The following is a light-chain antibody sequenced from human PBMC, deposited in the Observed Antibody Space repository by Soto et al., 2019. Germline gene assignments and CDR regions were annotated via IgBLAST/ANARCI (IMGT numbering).Light chain of an antibody. V-gene: IGKV3-15*01. CDR3: QQYYDWPLVT. CDR1: QSISTN. Sequence: EIVMTQSPATLSVSPGERVTFSCRASQSISTNLAWYQQKPGQAPRLIIYGASTRDTHIPDRFSGTGSETEFTLSVSSLQSEDFAIYYCQQYYDWPLVTFGGGTKVDIK. J-gene: IGKJ4*01. CDR2: GAS.